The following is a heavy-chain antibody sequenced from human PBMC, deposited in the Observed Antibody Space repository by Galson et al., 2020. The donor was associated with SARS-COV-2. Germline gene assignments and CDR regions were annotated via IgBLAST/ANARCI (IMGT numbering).Heavy chain of an antibody. Sequence: ASVKVSCKASGYTFTGYYMHWVRQAPGQGLEWMGWINPNSGGTNYAQKFQGRVTMTRDTSISTAYMGLSRLRSDDTAVYYCAREAISGHYGMDVWGQGTTVTVSS. CDR3: AREAISGHYGMDV. CDR1: GYTFTGYY. J-gene: IGHJ6*02. CDR2: INPNSGGT. D-gene: IGHD3-3*01. V-gene: IGHV1-2*02.